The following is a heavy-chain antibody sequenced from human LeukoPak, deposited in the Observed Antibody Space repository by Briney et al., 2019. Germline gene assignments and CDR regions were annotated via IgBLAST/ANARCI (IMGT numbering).Heavy chain of an antibody. CDR3: ARRCSSTSCLGVADY. V-gene: IGHV4-39*01. CDR2: IYYSGST. D-gene: IGHD2-2*01. J-gene: IGHJ4*02. Sequence: SETLSLTCTVSGGSISSSSYYWGWIRKPPGKGLEWIGSIYYSGSTYYNPSLKSRVTISVDTSKNQFSLKLSSVTAADTAVYYCARRCSSTSCLGVADYWGQGTLVTVSS. CDR1: GGSISSSSYY.